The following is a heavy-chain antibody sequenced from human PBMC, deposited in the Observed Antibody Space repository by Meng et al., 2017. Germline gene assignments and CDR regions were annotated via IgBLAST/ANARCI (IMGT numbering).Heavy chain of an antibody. CDR3: ARWSIYCSGGSCYSFDY. CDR2: IYHSGST. J-gene: IGHJ4*02. Sequence: LTESGPGLVKPSGTLSLTCAVSGGSISSSNWWSWVRQPPGKGLEWIGEIYHSGSTNYNPSLKSRVTISVDKSKNQFSLKLSSVTAADTAVYYCARWSIYCSGGSCYSFDYWGQGTLVTVSS. CDR1: GGSISSSNW. V-gene: IGHV4-4*02. D-gene: IGHD2-15*01.